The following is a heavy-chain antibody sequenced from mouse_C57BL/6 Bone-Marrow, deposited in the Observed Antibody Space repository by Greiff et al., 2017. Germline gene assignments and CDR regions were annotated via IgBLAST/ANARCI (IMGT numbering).Heavy chain of an antibody. V-gene: IGHV1-81*01. CDR3: ARLPCAY. CDR2: IYPRSGNT. CDR1: GYTFTSYG. J-gene: IGHJ3*01. Sequence: QVQLQQSGAELARPGASVKLSCKASGYTFTSYGISWVKQRTGQGLEWIGEIYPRSGNTYYNEKFKGKATLTADKSSSTAYMELRSLTSEDSAVYFCARLPCAYWGQGTLVTVSA.